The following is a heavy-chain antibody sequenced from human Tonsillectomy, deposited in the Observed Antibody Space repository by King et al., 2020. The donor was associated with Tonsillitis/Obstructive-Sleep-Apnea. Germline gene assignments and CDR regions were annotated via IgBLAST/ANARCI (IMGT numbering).Heavy chain of an antibody. J-gene: IGHJ4*02. D-gene: IGHD3-22*01. CDR2: ISSSSCYI. V-gene: IGHV3-21*01. Sequence: VQLVESGGGLVKPGGSLRLSCAASGFTFSSYSMNWVRQAPGKGLEWVSSISSSSCYIYYADSVRGRFTISRDNAKNSLYLQMNSLRAEDTAVYYCARDAYYYDSSGYHGPSLLHYRGQGTLVTVSS. CDR1: GFTFSSYS. CDR3: ARDAYYYDSSGYHGPSLLHY.